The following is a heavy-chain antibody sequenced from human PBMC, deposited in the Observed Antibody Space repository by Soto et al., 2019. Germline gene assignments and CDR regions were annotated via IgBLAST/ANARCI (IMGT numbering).Heavy chain of an antibody. Sequence: EVQLVQSGAEVKKPGTTVKISCKVSGYTFTDYYMHWVQQAPGKGLEWMGLVDPEDAETIYAEKFQDRVTITADTSTDTAYMEQSSLRSDDTAVYYCATLTRSTGAIFDYWGQGTLVTVSS. CDR2: VDPEDAET. V-gene: IGHV1-69-2*01. J-gene: IGHJ4*02. CDR3: ATLTRSTGAIFDY. D-gene: IGHD4-4*01. CDR1: GYTFTDYY.